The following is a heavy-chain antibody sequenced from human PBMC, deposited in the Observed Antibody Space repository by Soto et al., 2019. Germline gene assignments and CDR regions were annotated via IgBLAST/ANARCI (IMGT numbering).Heavy chain of an antibody. D-gene: IGHD6-19*01. CDR3: AIQGYSSGWYGGYYYYYGMDV. CDR2: TYYRSKWYN. J-gene: IGHJ6*02. CDR1: GDSVSSNSAA. Sequence: SQTLSLTCAISGDSVSSNSAAWNWIRQSPSRGLEWLGRTYYRSKWYNDYAVSVKSRITINPDTSKNQFSLQLNSVTPEDTAVYYCAIQGYSSGWYGGYYYYYGMDVWGQGTTVTVS. V-gene: IGHV6-1*01.